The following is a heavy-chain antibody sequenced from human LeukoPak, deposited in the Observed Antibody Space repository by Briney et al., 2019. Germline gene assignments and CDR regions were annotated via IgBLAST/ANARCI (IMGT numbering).Heavy chain of an antibody. CDR2: VHLDGRT. D-gene: IGHD6-13*01. CDR3: ERVGTAAGFDY. Sequence: SETLSLTCDVSGGSVTSTDWWTWVRQPPGKGLEWIGEVHLDGRTNYNPSLKSRVTISVDKSKNHFSLKLRSVSAADTEVYYCERVGTAAGFDYWRQGNLVTVSS. J-gene: IGHJ4*02. V-gene: IGHV4-4*02. CDR1: GGSVTSTDW.